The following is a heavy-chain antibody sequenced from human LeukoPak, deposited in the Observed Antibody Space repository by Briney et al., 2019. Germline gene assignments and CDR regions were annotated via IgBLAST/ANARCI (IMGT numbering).Heavy chain of an antibody. D-gene: IGHD4-17*01. Sequence: PSETLSLTCTVSGGSISSSSYYWGWIRQPPGKGLEWIGSIYYSGSTYYNPSLKSRVTISVDTSKNQFSLKLSSVTAADTAVYYCARFDYGDYRPRDYWGQGTLVTVSS. J-gene: IGHJ4*02. CDR3: ARFDYGDYRPRDY. V-gene: IGHV4-39*07. CDR2: IYYSGST. CDR1: GGSISSSSYY.